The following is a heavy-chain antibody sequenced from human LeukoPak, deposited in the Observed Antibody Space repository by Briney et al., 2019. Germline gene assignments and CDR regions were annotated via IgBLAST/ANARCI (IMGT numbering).Heavy chain of an antibody. CDR1: GFTFSSYE. D-gene: IGHD5-24*01. J-gene: IGHJ4*02. V-gene: IGHV3-48*03. CDR3: ARDSQRWGNFDS. Sequence: GGSLRLSCAVSGFTFSSYEMNWVRQAPGKGLEWVSYISSSGDTIYYADPVKGRFTISRDNAKNSLYLQMNSLRVEDTAVYYCARDSQRWGNFDSWGQGTLVSVSS. CDR2: ISSSGDTI.